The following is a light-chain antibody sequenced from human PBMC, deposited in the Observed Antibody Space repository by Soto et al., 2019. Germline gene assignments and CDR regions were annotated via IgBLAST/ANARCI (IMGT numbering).Light chain of an antibody. Sequence: DIPMTQSPSTLSASVGDRVTITCRASQSISIWLAWYQQKPGKAPKLLIYKASSLESGVPSRFSGSGSGTEFTLTISSLQPDDFATYYCQQYNTYLLTFGGGTKVEIK. V-gene: IGKV1-5*03. CDR1: QSISIW. J-gene: IGKJ4*01. CDR3: QQYNTYLLT. CDR2: KAS.